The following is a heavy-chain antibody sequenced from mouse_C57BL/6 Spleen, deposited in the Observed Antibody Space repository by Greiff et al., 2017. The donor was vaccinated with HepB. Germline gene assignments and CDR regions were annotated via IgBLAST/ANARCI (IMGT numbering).Heavy chain of an antibody. CDR3: ARDRYYGSSFDY. CDR1: GYTFTSYW. J-gene: IGHJ2*01. V-gene: IGHV1-55*01. D-gene: IGHD1-1*01. Sequence: QVQLQQPGAELVKPGASVKMSCKASGYTFTSYWITWVKQRPGQGLEWIGDIYPGSGSTNYNEKFKSKATLTVDTSSSTAYMQLSSLTSEDSAVYYCARDRYYGSSFDYWGQGTTLTVSS. CDR2: IYPGSGST.